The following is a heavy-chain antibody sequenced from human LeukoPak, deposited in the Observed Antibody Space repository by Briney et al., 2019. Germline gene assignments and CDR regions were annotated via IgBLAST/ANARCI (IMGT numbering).Heavy chain of an antibody. CDR1: GYTFTSYG. CDR3: ARGNMVRGVIKPAYYYYGMDV. CDR2: ISAYNGNT. V-gene: IGHV1-18*01. Sequence: ASVKVSCKASGYTFTSYGISWVRQAPGQGLEWMGWISAYNGNTNYAQKLQGRVTMTTDTSTSTAYMELRSLRSDDTAVYYCARGNMVRGVIKPAYYYYGMDVWGQGTTVTVSS. J-gene: IGHJ6*02. D-gene: IGHD3-10*01.